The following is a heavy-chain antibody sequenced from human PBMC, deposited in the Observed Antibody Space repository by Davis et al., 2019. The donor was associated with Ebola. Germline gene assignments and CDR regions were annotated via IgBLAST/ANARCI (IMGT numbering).Heavy chain of an antibody. D-gene: IGHD1-26*01. CDR2: ISGSGNSI. V-gene: IGHV3-23*01. J-gene: IGHJ4*02. Sequence: GESLKISCAASGFSLNNYAMNWVRRAPGKGLEWVSGISGSGNSIYYADSVKGRFTISRDNSKNTLSLQMNSLRAEDTAMYYCAKDLKGVGATTNYFESWGQGTLVTVSS. CDR3: AKDLKGVGATTNYFES. CDR1: GFSLNNYA.